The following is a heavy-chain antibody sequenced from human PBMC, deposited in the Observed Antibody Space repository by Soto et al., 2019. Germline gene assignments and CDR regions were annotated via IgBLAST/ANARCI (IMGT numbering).Heavy chain of an antibody. CDR2: IIPIFGTA. D-gene: IGHD3-22*01. CDR1: GGTFSSYA. V-gene: IGHV1-69*13. Sequence: TSVKVTCKASGGTFSSYAISWVRQAHGQGLEWMGGIIPIFGTANYAQKFQGRVTITADESTSTAYMELSSLRSEDTAVYYCARDRSSYYYDSSRYDAFDIWGQGTMVTVSS. CDR3: ARDRSSYYYDSSRYDAFDI. J-gene: IGHJ3*02.